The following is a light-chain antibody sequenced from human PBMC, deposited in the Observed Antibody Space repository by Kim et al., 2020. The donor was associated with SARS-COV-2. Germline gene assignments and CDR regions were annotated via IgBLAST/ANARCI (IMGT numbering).Light chain of an antibody. CDR3: QQRGSWPPALT. CDR1: HNIDIS. V-gene: IGKV3-11*01. CDR2: DAA. Sequence: PGASAPLSCRASHNIDISLAWYQQTPGQAPRLLIYDAAVRAAGIPDKFSGSGSGTDFTLTIGSLAPEDFVIYYCQQRGSWPPALTFGGGTKVDIK. J-gene: IGKJ4*01.